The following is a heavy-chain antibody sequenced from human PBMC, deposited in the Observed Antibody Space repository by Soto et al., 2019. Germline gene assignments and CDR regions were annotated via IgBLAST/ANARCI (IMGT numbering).Heavy chain of an antibody. CDR3: ARDPETFDY. CDR1: GYTFTSYG. J-gene: IGHJ4*02. CDR2: ISAYNGNT. Sequence: QVQLVQSGAEVKKPGASVKVSCKASGYTFTSYGISWVRQAPGQGLVWMGWISAYNGNTNYAPKLQARVTMTTHTSTSTAYMELRTLRSADTAVHYWARDPETFDYWGQGTLVTVSS. V-gene: IGHV1-18*01.